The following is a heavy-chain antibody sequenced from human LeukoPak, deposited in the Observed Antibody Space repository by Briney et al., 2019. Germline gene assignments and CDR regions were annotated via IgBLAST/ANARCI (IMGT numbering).Heavy chain of an antibody. CDR2: IYHSGST. V-gene: IGHV4-38-2*01. J-gene: IGHJ4*02. CDR3: ARLRRGIAVAGSRFDY. CDR1: GYSISNGYY. D-gene: IGHD6-19*01. Sequence: SETLSLTCAVSGYSISNGYYRGWIRQPPGKGLEWIGSIYHSGSTYYNPSLKSRVTISVDTSKNQFSLKLSSVTAADTAVYYCARLRRGIAVAGSRFDYWSQGTLVTVSS.